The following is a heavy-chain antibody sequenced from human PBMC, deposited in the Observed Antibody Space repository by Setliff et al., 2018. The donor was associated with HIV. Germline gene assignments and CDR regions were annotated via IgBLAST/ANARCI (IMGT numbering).Heavy chain of an antibody. J-gene: IGHJ5*02. V-gene: IGHV1-18*01. Sequence: GASVKVSCKPSGFNFSSSAMQWVRQARGRRLEWIGWISGYNRITFYAQKFQGRVTMTTDISTVTAYMEVRGLTSDDTAVYYCARDSGTGGPGRWVDPWGQGTLVTVSS. D-gene: IGHD1-1*01. CDR1: GFNFSSSA. CDR3: ARDSGTGGPGRWVDP. CDR2: ISGYNRIT.